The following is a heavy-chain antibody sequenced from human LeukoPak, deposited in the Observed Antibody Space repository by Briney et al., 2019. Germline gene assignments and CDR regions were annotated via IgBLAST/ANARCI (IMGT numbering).Heavy chain of an antibody. V-gene: IGHV4-34*09. CDR3: ARGQDAFKTGY. CDR1: GGSFSGYY. CDR2: IHPSGST. J-gene: IGHJ4*02. Sequence: SETLSLTCAVYGGSFSGYYWSWIRQPPGKGLEWIGYIHPSGSTDCNPSLQSRVTMSLDTSQNQFSLKLTSVTAADTAIYYCARGQDAFKTGYWGQGTLVTVSS. D-gene: IGHD5-24*01.